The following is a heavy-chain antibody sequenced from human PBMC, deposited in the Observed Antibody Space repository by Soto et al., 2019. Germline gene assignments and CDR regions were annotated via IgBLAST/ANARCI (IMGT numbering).Heavy chain of an antibody. CDR3: ASQYYYDSSGSQTFDY. J-gene: IGHJ4*02. CDR1: GGSFSSSSYY. V-gene: IGHV4-61*01. Sequence: SETLSLTCTVSGGSFSSSSYYWVWVRQPPGKGLEWIGDIYYGGGTNYNPSLKSRVTLSVDTSKNQFSLKLSSVTAADTAVYYCASQYYYDSSGSQTFDYWGQGTQVTVSS. D-gene: IGHD3-22*01. CDR2: IYYGGGT.